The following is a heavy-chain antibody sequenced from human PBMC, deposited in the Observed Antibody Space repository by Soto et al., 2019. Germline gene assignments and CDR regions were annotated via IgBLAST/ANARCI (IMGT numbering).Heavy chain of an antibody. J-gene: IGHJ6*02. CDR1: GFTFSSYA. Sequence: LRLSCAASGFTFSSYAMSWVRQAPLKGLEWVSAISGSGGSTYYADSVKGRFTISRDNSKNTLYLQMNSLRAEDTAVYYCAKNSGYDPYYYYGMDVWGQGTTVTVSS. D-gene: IGHD5-12*01. V-gene: IGHV3-23*01. CDR3: AKNSGYDPYYYYGMDV. CDR2: ISGSGGST.